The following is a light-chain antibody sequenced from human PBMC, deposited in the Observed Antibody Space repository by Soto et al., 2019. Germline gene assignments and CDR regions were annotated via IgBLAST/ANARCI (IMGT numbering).Light chain of an antibody. V-gene: IGLV1-44*01. Sequence: QSVLTQPPAASGTPGQRVTISCSGSSSNIGTNTVNWYQQLPGTAPKPLIYSNDLRPSGVTDRFSGSKSGTSASLAISGLQSEDEADYYCEAWDDSLYGAVFGGGTKVTVL. J-gene: IGLJ2*01. CDR1: SSNIGTNT. CDR3: EAWDDSLYGAV. CDR2: SND.